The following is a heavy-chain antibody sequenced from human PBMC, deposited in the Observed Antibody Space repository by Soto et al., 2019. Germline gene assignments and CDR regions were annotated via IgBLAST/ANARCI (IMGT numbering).Heavy chain of an antibody. CDR3: AHSDGGYEIIYFDF. CDR1: GFSFTTAGVA. D-gene: IGHD5-12*01. J-gene: IGHJ4*02. CDR2: ISYNDDR. Sequence: QITLQESGPTLVKPTQTLTLTCTFSGFSFTTAGVAVGWIRQTPGWALEWLTLISYNDDRRFSPSLKTRLTITGDTSKNQVVLSLTNVDPGDTATYFCAHSDGGYEIIYFDFWGQGIPVTVSS. V-gene: IGHV2-5*01.